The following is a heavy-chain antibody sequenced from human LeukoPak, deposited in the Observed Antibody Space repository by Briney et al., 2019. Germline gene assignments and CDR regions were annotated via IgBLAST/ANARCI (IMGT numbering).Heavy chain of an antibody. CDR3: ARWPGQLAANFDY. V-gene: IGHV4-30-2*01. CDR2: IYHSGST. D-gene: IGHD6-13*01. Sequence: SQTLSLTCTVSGGSISSGGYYWIWIRQPPGKGLEWIGYIYHSGSTYCNPSLKSRVTISVDKSKNQFSLKLSSVTAADTAVYYCARWPGQLAANFDYWGQGTLVTVSS. CDR1: GGSISSGGYY. J-gene: IGHJ4*02.